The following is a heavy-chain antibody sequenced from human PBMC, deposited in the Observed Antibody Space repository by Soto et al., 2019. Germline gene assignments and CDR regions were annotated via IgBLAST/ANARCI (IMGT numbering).Heavy chain of an antibody. Sequence: SETLSLTCAIYGSSFSGYYWGWIRQPPGRGLEWIGEINHSGNTNYNPSLKSRVSISIDTSKKQFSLNLASVSAADTAVYYCARASKVSGSSQTRPDFWGQGTLVTGSS. CDR2: INHSGNT. CDR3: ARASKVSGSSQTRPDF. D-gene: IGHD6-6*01. V-gene: IGHV4-34*01. J-gene: IGHJ4*02. CDR1: GSSFSGYY.